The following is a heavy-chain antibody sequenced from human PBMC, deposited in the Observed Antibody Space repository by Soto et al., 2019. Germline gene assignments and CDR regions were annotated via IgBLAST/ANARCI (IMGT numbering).Heavy chain of an antibody. CDR2: INPKTGDT. CDR3: ARVPGHKNSRGDY. CDR1: GYTFTHYY. V-gene: IGHV1-2*02. Sequence: QVQLVQSGAEVKKPGASVSVSCKASGYTFTHYYIHWVRRAPGQGLEWMGLINPKTGDTNFAQKFRDRVTMTRDTSINTANMKLSSLRSDDTAVYYCARVPGHKNSRGDYWGQGTPVTVSS. J-gene: IGHJ4*02. D-gene: IGHD1-7*01.